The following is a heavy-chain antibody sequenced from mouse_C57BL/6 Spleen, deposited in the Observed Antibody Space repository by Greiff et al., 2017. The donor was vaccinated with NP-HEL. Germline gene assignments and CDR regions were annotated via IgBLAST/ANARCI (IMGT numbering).Heavy chain of an antibody. D-gene: IGHD1-1*01. Sequence: DVMLVESGPGLAKPSQTLSLTCSVTGYSITSDYWNWIRKFPGNKLEYMGYISYSGSTYYNPSLKSRISITRDTSKNQYYLQLNSVTTEDTATYYCARYPYYYGSSYGYFDYWGQGTTLTVSS. CDR3: ARYPYYYGSSYGYFDY. CDR2: ISYSGST. V-gene: IGHV3-8*01. CDR1: GYSITSDY. J-gene: IGHJ2*01.